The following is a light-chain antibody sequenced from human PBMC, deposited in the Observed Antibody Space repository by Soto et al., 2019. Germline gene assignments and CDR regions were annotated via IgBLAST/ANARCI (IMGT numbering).Light chain of an antibody. CDR2: WAS. V-gene: IGKV4-1*01. CDR3: KHYYSPPHN. CDR1: QSVLYSDNKNY. J-gene: IGKJ4*01. Sequence: DIVLAQSPDYLAVSLGERATINCKSSQSVLYSDNKNYLAWYQQKPGQPHKLLFYWASTRVSGDPDRFSGSGSGTDFSITRRSLRTEDVTVYYCKHYYSPPHNFVGGTTVEIK.